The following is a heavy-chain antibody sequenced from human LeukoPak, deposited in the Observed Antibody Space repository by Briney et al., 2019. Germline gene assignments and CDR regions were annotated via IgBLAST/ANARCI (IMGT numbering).Heavy chain of an antibody. CDR2: ISSSGSTM. J-gene: IGHJ4*02. CDR1: GFTFSTYE. V-gene: IGHV3-48*03. Sequence: GGSLRLSCAASGFTFSTYEMHWVRQAPGKGLEWVSDISSSGSTMYYADSVKGRFTTSRDNAKNLLYLQMHSLRAEDTAVYYCSLLAVASPQDYWGQGTLVTVSS. CDR3: SLLAVASPQDY. D-gene: IGHD6-19*01.